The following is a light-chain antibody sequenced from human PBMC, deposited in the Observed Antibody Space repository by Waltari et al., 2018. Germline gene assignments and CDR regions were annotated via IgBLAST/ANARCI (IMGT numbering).Light chain of an antibody. J-gene: IGKJ2*02. CDR3: HHYNTWPPGT. CDR1: QTVNAN. CDR2: EAS. V-gene: IGKV3-15*01. Sequence: EIVMTQSPATLYVSPGERATLSCRASQTVNANLAWYQRTPGQAPRLLIYEASKRATGIPARFSGSGSGTDFTLTISSLQSEDFGIYYCHHYNTWPPGTFGQGTKLDNK.